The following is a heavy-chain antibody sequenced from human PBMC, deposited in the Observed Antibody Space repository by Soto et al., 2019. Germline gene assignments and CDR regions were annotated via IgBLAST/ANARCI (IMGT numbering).Heavy chain of an antibody. CDR2: IYYSGST. J-gene: IGHJ4*02. Sequence: QVQLQESGPGLVKPSQTLSLTCTVSGGSVSSGGYSWSWIRQHPEKGLEWIGSIYYSGSTYYNPSHKRRGTISVDTAMTQFSLKLSSVTAADTTVYYCARDSGGERFGDLYWGQGTLVTVSS. V-gene: IGHV4-31*03. CDR1: GGSVSSGGYS. CDR3: ARDSGGERFGDLY. D-gene: IGHD3-10*01.